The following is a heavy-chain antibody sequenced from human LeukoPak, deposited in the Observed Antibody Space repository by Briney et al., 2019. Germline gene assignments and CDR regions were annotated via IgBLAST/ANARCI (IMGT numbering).Heavy chain of an antibody. J-gene: IGHJ5*02. V-gene: IGHV1-69*13. CDR3: ARDYYGSGNYLKRINRNWFDP. D-gene: IGHD3-10*01. CDR2: IIPIFGTA. Sequence: SVKVSCKASGGTFSSYAISWVRQAPGQGLEWMGGIIPIFGTANYAQKFQGRVTITADESTSTAYMELSSLRSEDTAVYYCARDYYGSGNYLKRINRNWFDPWGQGTLVTVSS. CDR1: GGTFSSYA.